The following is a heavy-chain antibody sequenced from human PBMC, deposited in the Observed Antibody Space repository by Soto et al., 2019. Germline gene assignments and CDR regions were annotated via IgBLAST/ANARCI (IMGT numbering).Heavy chain of an antibody. J-gene: IGHJ6*02. V-gene: IGHV1-69*04. Sequence: SVKVSCKASGGTFSSYTISWVRQAPGQGLEWMGRIIPILGIANYAQKFQGRVTITADKSTSTAYMELSSLRSEDTAVYYCARDFYLDTAMARENYYYYYGMDVWGQGTTVTVSS. D-gene: IGHD5-18*01. CDR3: ARDFYLDTAMARENYYYYYGMDV. CDR1: GGTFSSYT. CDR2: IIPILGIA.